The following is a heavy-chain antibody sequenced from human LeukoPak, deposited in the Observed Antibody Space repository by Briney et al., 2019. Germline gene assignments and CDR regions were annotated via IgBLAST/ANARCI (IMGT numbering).Heavy chain of an antibody. CDR1: GGSFSGYY. CDR3: ASMGSGSYNYYYYMDV. D-gene: IGHD3-10*01. V-gene: IGHV4-34*01. J-gene: IGHJ6*03. Sequence: ETLSLTCAVYGGSFSGYYWSWIRQPPGKGLEWIGEINHSGSTNYNPSLKSRVTISVDTSKNQFSLKLSSVTAADTAVYYCASMGSGSYNYYYYMDVWGKGTTVTISS. CDR2: INHSGST.